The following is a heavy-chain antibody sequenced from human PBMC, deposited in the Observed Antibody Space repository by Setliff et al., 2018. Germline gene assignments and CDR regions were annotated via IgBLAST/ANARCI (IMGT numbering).Heavy chain of an antibody. CDR3: ARNIGMGQRDYFDY. CDR2: IVPVFGTR. Sequence: SVKVSCKASGGTFNTYAINWARQAPGQGLAWMGGIVPVFGTRNYAQKFQGRVTFSADDSANTAYMELTSLTSEDTAVYYCARNIGMGQRDYFDYWGQGTVVTVSS. D-gene: IGHD5-12*01. V-gene: IGHV1-69*13. CDR1: GGTFNTYA. J-gene: IGHJ4*02.